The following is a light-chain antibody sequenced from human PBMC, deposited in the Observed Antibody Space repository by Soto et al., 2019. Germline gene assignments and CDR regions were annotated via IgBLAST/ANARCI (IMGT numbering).Light chain of an antibody. V-gene: IGLV1-36*01. Sequence: QSVLTQPPSVSEAPRQRVTISCSGSSSNIGNNAVNWYQQLPGKAPKLLIYYDDLLPSGVSDRFSGSKSDTSASLAISGLNDGYEADYYCAAVDDSRNAVVFGGGTKLTV. CDR1: SSNIGNNA. J-gene: IGLJ2*01. CDR2: YDD. CDR3: AAVDDSRNAVV.